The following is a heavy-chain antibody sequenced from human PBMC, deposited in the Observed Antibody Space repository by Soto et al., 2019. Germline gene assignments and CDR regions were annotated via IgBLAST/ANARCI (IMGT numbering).Heavy chain of an antibody. J-gene: IGHJ4*02. D-gene: IGHD5-18*01. CDR3: AREYTYGSNFFDC. Sequence: NPSETLSLTCTVSGGSISSYYWSWIRQPPGKGLEWIGYIYYSGSTNYNPSLKSRVTISVDTSKNQFSLNLTSVTAADTAVYYCAREYTYGSNFFDCWGQGALVTVSS. CDR2: IYYSGST. V-gene: IGHV4-59*12. CDR1: GGSISSYY.